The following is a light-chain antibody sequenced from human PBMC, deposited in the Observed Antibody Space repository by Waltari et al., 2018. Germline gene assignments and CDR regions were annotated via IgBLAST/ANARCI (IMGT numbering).Light chain of an antibody. J-gene: IGKJ2*01. CDR1: ESVDKW. CDR3: QQYHRFYT. Sequence: DIQMTTSPSILSASVGDRVTITCRASESVDKWLAWYQQKPGKAPKLLIYEASNVQNGVPSRFSGSGYGIYFTLSISSLQPEDFATYYCQQYHRFYTFGQGTKLEIK. CDR2: EAS. V-gene: IGKV1-5*03.